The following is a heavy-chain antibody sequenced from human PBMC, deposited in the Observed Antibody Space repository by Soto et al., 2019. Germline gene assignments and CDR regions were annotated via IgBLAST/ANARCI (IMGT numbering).Heavy chain of an antibody. CDR3: ARDGTHYDILTGYYSFPRFDY. CDR1: GGTFSSYA. V-gene: IGHV1-18*01. J-gene: IGHJ4*02. Sequence: GASVKVSCKASGGTFSSYAISWVRQATGQGLEWMGWISAYNGNTNYAQKLQGRVTMTTDTSTSTAYMELRSLRSDDTAVYYCARDGTHYDILTGYYSFPRFDYWGQGTLVTVSS. D-gene: IGHD3-9*01. CDR2: ISAYNGNT.